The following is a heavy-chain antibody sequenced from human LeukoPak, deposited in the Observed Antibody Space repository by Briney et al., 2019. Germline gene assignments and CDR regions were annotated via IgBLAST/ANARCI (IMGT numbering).Heavy chain of an antibody. J-gene: IGHJ6*02. CDR2: FDPEDGET. CDR3: ATPWNQYMVDSWGMDV. V-gene: IGHV1-24*01. D-gene: IGHD1-14*01. CDR1: GGTFSSYA. Sequence: ASVKVSCKASGGTFSSYAISWVRQAPGKGLEWMGGFDPEDGETIYAQKFQGRVTMTEDTSTDTAYMELSSLRSEDTAVYYCATPWNQYMVDSWGMDVWGQGTTVTVSS.